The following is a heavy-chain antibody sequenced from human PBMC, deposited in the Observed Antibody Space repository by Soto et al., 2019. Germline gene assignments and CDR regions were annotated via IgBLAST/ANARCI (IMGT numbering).Heavy chain of an antibody. CDR2: IYSSGNA. CDR3: AKGRGFYSYNYFDP. D-gene: IGHD3-22*01. J-gene: IGHJ5*02. Sequence: QVQLLESGPGLVKPSETLSLTCSVSLDSISNSYWTWIRQPAGKGLEWIGHIYSSGNANYNPSLKSRVTMSLDTSKNQFSLSLKSVTAADTAIYYCAKGRGFYSYNYFDPWGQGTQVTVSS. CDR1: LDSISNSY. V-gene: IGHV4-4*07.